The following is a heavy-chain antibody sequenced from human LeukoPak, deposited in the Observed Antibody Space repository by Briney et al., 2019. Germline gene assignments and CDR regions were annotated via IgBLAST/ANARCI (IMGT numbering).Heavy chain of an antibody. J-gene: IGHJ4*02. CDR2: FDPEDGET. CDR1: GYTLTELS. Sequence: RASVKVSCKVSGYTLTELSMHWVRQAPGKGLEWMGGFDPEDGETIYAQKFQGRVTITRDTSASTAYMELSSLRSEDTAVYYCARGLNRKQQLVLGDYWGQGTLVTVSS. V-gene: IGHV1-24*01. CDR3: ARGLNRKQQLVLGDY. D-gene: IGHD6-13*01.